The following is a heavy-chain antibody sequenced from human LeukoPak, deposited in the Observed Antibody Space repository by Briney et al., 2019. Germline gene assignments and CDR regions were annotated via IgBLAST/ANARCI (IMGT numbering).Heavy chain of an antibody. J-gene: IGHJ5*02. Sequence: ASVKVSCKASGYTFTSYDISWVRQAPGQGLEWMGRISAYNGNTNYAQKPQGRVTMTTDTSTSTAYMELRSLRSDDTAVYYCARGGQQLVIELDYWFDPWGQGTLVTVSS. CDR2: ISAYNGNT. D-gene: IGHD6-13*01. V-gene: IGHV1-18*01. CDR1: GYTFTSYD. CDR3: ARGGQQLVIELDYWFDP.